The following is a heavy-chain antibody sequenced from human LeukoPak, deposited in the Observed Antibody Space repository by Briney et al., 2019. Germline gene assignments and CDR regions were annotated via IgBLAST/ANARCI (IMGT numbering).Heavy chain of an antibody. J-gene: IGHJ4*02. CDR3: ARGPLIAAAGTW. V-gene: IGHV3-7*03. D-gene: IGHD6-13*01. CDR1: GFTFSSYW. Sequence: GGSLRLSCAASGFTFSSYWMSWVRQARGEGLEWVAKINQDGTEKAYVDSVRGRFTISRDNAKNSLFLQMNSLRAEDTAVYYCARGPLIAAAGTWWGQGTLVTVSS. CDR2: INQDGTEK.